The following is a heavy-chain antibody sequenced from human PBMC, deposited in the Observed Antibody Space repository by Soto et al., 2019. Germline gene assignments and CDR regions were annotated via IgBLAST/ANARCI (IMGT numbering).Heavy chain of an antibody. Sequence: PSESLSLTCTVSGGSISSYYWTWIRQPPGKGLEWIGFMYNSGSTHYNPSLKSRVTISLDTSKNQFSLNLRSVTAADTAVYYCARAKAPLYSSSWYWFDPWGQGTLVTVSS. CDR2: MYNSGST. CDR1: GGSISSYY. D-gene: IGHD6-13*01. V-gene: IGHV4-59*08. CDR3: ARAKAPLYSSSWYWFDP. J-gene: IGHJ5*02.